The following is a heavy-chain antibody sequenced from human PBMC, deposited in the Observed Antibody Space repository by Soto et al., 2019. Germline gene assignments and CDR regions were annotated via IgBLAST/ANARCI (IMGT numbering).Heavy chain of an antibody. CDR3: ATPSGY. CDR2: VNPCPGST. J-gene: IGHJ4*02. Sequence: AASMKVSCKASGYTFTSHYINWQRQARRQGREWMELVNPCPGSTSYAKSFQGRVTMTRDTSTSTVFMDLRSLTPEHTAIYYCATPSGYLGQRPLVTVAS. D-gene: IGHD3-10*01. V-gene: IGHV1-46*01. CDR1: GYTFTSHY.